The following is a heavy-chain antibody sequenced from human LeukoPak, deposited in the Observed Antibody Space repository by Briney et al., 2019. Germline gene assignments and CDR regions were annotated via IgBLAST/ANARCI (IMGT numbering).Heavy chain of an antibody. J-gene: IGHJ6*02. CDR2: ISYDGSNK. D-gene: IGHD2-2*01. V-gene: IGHV3-30*18. Sequence: GGSLRLSCAASGFTFSSYGMHWVRQAPGKGLEWVAVISYDGSNKYYADSVKGRFTISRDNSKNTLYLQMNSLRAEDTAVYYCAKDLLPSVVVPAAIARRYYGMDVWGQGTTVTVS. CDR3: AKDLLPSVVVPAAIARRYYGMDV. CDR1: GFTFSSYG.